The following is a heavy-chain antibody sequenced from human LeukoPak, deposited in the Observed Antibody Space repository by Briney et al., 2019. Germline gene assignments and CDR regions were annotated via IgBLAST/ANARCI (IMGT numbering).Heavy chain of an antibody. Sequence: ASVKVSCKASGYTFTGYYMHWVRQAPGQGLEWMGWINPNSGGTNYAQKFQGRVTMTRDTSISTAYMELSRLRSDDTAVYYCARHRGGPPLDAFDIWGQGTMVTVSS. J-gene: IGHJ3*02. CDR3: ARHRGGPPLDAFDI. V-gene: IGHV1-2*02. CDR1: GYTFTGYY. D-gene: IGHD3-16*01. CDR2: INPNSGGT.